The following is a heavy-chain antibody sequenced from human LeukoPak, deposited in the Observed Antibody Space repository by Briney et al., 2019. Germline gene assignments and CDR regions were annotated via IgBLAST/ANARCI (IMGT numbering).Heavy chain of an antibody. V-gene: IGHV3-30*02. CDR1: GFTFSSYG. J-gene: IGHJ4*02. CDR2: IRYDGSNK. Sequence: GGSLRLSCAASGFTFSSYGMHWVRQAPGKGLEWVAFIRYDGSNKYYADSVKGRFTISRDNSKNTLYLQMNSLRAEDTAVYYCAKDRGPYSSSWYSFDYWGQGTLVTVSS. D-gene: IGHD6-13*01. CDR3: AKDRGPYSSSWYSFDY.